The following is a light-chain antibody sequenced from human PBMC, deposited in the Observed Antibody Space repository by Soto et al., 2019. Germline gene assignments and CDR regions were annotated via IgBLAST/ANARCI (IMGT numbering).Light chain of an antibody. CDR2: ANT. CDR1: SSNIGAGFD. CDR3: QSYDNSLSGSYV. Sequence: QPVLTQPPSVSGAPGQRVTISCTGSSSNIGAGFDVHWYQQLPGTAPKLLMYANTNRPSGVPDRFSGSKSGTSASLAITGLQAEDEADYYCQSYDNSLSGSYVFGTGTKLTVL. V-gene: IGLV1-40*01. J-gene: IGLJ1*01.